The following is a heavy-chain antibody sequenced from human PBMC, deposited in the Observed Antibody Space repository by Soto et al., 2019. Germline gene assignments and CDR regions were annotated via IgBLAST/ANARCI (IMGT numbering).Heavy chain of an antibody. D-gene: IGHD2-15*01. J-gene: IGHJ5*02. CDR3: ARQDRVVAEGRWFDP. V-gene: IGHV4-38-2*02. Sequence: PSETLSLTCTLSGYSTSSGYHCSWIRPPTGKGLGRLGSGQYRGNTYYNPSRKSRLTRSVDKSKNQFSLKLSSVTAADTAVYYCARQDRVVAEGRWFDPWGQGTRVTVSS. CDR2: GQYRGNT. CDR1: GYSTSSGYH.